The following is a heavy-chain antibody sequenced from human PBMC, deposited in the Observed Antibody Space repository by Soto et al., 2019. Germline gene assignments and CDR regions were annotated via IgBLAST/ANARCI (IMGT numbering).Heavy chain of an antibody. Sequence: QLQLQESGPGLVMPSETLSLTCTVSGDSISGSPYFWGWIRQPPGKRLEWIGSIFYDGYTLYTPSLRRRVTISVDTSKNQFSLKLASVAAADTATYFCARRQAAVPHYWGQGTLVTVSS. CDR3: ARRQAAVPHY. J-gene: IGHJ4*02. D-gene: IGHD6-13*01. CDR1: GDSISGSPYF. CDR2: IFYDGYT. V-gene: IGHV4-39*01.